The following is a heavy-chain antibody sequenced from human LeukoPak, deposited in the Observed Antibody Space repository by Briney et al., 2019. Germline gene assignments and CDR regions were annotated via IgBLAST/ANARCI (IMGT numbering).Heavy chain of an antibody. CDR2: ISAYNGNK. CDR3: ARQWLTLDY. J-gene: IGHJ4*02. Sequence: ASVKVSCKASGYTFTSYGISWVRQAPAQGLEGMGWISAYNGNKYYAQRLQGRVTMTPDTSTSTAYMELRSLRSDDTAVYYCARQWLTLDYWGQGTLVTVSS. D-gene: IGHD6-19*01. CDR1: GYTFTSYG. V-gene: IGHV1-18*04.